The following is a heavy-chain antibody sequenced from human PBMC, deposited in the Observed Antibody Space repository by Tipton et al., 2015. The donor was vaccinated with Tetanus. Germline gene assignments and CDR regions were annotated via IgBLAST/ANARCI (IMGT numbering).Heavy chain of an antibody. J-gene: IGHJ3*01. CDR2: INHSGST. V-gene: IGHV4-34*01. Sequence: TLSLTCAVYGGSFSGYYWSWIRRPPGKGLEWIGEINHSGSTNYNPSLKSRVTISLDTSMSLFSLNLTSVAAADTALYYCARAGYRYDVGYDVWGQGTLVTVSS. CDR3: ARAGYRYDVGYDV. D-gene: IGHD2-15*01. CDR1: GGSFSGYY.